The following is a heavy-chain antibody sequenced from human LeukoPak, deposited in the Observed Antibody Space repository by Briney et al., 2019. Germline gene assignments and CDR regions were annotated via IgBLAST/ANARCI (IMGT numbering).Heavy chain of an antibody. Sequence: GGSLRLSCEASGFTVSSTYMSWVRQAPGKGLEWVSAIYSNGNTYYTDSVKGRFTISRDNSRNTLDLQMNSLRAEDTAVYYCASSNGAPTDTHYYYMNVWGKGTMVTVSS. V-gene: IGHV3-53*01. CDR2: IYSNGNT. CDR3: ASSNGAPTDTHYYYMNV. CDR1: GFTVSSTY. J-gene: IGHJ6*03. D-gene: IGHD4-11*01.